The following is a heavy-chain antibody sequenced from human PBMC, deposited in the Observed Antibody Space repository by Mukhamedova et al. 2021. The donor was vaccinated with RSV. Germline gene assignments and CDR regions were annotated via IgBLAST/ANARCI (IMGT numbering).Heavy chain of an antibody. V-gene: IGHV4-59*10. D-gene: IGHD2-15*01. CDR2: IYTSGST. CDR1: GGSITNYY. CDR3: AGGFNFGSYYYGLNF. Sequence: GGSITNYYWTWIRQPAGKGLEWIGRIYTSGSTTYNPSLKSRVTMSKDASNNDFSLKLSSVTAADTAIYYCAGGFNFGSYYYGLNF. J-gene: IGHJ6*01.